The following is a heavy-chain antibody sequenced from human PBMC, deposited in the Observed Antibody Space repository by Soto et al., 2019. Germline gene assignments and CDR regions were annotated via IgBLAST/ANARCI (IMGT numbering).Heavy chain of an antibody. CDR1: GGTFSSYT. CDR3: ARAPMVRGVIPFDY. V-gene: IGHV1-69*02. Sequence: QVQLVQSGAEVKKPGSSVKVSCKASGGTFSSYTISWVRQAPGQGLEWMGRIIPILGIANYAQKFQGRVTLTADKSTSTAYLELSSLRSEDTAVYYCARAPMVRGVIPFDYWGQGTLVTVSS. J-gene: IGHJ4*02. CDR2: IIPILGIA. D-gene: IGHD3-10*01.